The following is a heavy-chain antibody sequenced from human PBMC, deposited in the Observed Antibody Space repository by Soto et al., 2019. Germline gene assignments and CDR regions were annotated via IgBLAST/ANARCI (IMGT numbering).Heavy chain of an antibody. J-gene: IGHJ6*02. CDR2: ISYDGSNK. Sequence: QVQLVESGGGVVQPGRSLRLSCAASGFTFSSYGMHWVRQAPGKGLEWVAVISYDGSNKYYADSVKGRFTNSRDNSKNTLYLQMNSLRAEDTAVYYCAKDRGERVPGTQKAEANKRKYYYYYGMDVWGQGTTVTVSS. D-gene: IGHD6-13*01. CDR1: GFTFSSYG. CDR3: AKDRGERVPGTQKAEANKRKYYYYYGMDV. V-gene: IGHV3-30*18.